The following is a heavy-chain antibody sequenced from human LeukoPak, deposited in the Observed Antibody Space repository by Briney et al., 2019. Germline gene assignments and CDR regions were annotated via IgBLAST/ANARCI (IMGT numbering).Heavy chain of an antibody. CDR1: GFTFSSYS. CDR2: ISSSSSYI. Sequence: GGSLRLSCAASGFTFSSYSMNWVRQPPGKGLEWVSSISSSSSYIYYADSVKGRFTISRDNAKNSLYLQMNSLRAEDTAVYYCARAAGVSDRGPWFDPWGQGTLVTVSS. D-gene: IGHD3-22*01. V-gene: IGHV3-21*01. CDR3: ARAAGVSDRGPWFDP. J-gene: IGHJ5*02.